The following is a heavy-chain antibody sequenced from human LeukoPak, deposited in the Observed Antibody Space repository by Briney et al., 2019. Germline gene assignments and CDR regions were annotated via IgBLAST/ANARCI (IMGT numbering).Heavy chain of an antibody. D-gene: IGHD3-9*01. CDR2: IKHDGSEK. J-gene: IGHJ4*02. CDR1: GFTFSRHW. CDR3: ASGRYFDWLLPDY. Sequence: GGSLRLSCAASGFTFSRHWMTWVRQAPGKGLEWVANIKHDGSEKNYVDSVKGRFTISRDNAKNSLYLQMNSLRAEDTAVYYCASGRYFDWLLPDYWGQGTLVTVSS. V-gene: IGHV3-7*03.